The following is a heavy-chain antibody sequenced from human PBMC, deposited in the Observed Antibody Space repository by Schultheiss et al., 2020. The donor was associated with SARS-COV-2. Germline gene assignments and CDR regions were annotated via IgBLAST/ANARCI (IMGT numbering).Heavy chain of an antibody. V-gene: IGHV3-48*02. J-gene: IGHJ5*02. Sequence: GGSLRLSCAASGFTFSTYTMNWVRQAPGKGLECVSSISSASRTIYYTDSVKGRFTVSRDNAKNSLFLQMNSLRDEDTAVYYCARNSSAWGRGTLVTVSS. CDR3: ARNSSA. CDR2: ISSASRTI. CDR1: GFTFSTYT. D-gene: IGHD6-25*01.